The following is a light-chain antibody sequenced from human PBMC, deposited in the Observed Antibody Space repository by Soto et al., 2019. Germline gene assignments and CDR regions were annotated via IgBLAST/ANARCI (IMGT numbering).Light chain of an antibody. J-gene: IGKJ4*01. Sequence: EIVLIQSPATLSLSPGERATISCRASQSVTRSLAWYQQKPGQAPRLLIYDASTRATDIPARFRGSGSGTDFTLTISSLEPEDFAVYYCQQRSNWPLTFGGGTKVDIK. V-gene: IGKV3-11*01. CDR2: DAS. CDR3: QQRSNWPLT. CDR1: QSVTRS.